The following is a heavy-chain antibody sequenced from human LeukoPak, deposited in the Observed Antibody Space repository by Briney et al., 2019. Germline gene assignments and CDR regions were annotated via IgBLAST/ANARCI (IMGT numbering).Heavy chain of an antibody. CDR2: IWYDGSNK. V-gene: IGHV3-33*01. D-gene: IGHD6-13*01. CDR3: ARDGSSSWYIHYYYYGMDV. CDR1: GFTFSSYG. Sequence: GGSLRLSCAASGFTFSSYGMHWVRQAPGKGLEWVAVIWYDGSNKYYADSVKGRFTISRDNSKNTLYLQMNSLRAEGTAVYYCARDGSSSWYIHYYYYGMDVWGQGTTVTVSS. J-gene: IGHJ6*02.